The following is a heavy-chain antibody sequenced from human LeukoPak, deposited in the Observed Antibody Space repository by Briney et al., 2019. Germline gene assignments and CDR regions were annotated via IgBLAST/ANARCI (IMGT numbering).Heavy chain of an antibody. CDR2: ISSNGGST. CDR3: ARGLNEWELLYYYYGMDV. CDR1: GFTFSSYA. Sequence: RPGGSLRLSCAASGFTFSSYAMHWVRQAPGKGLEYVSAISSNGGSTYYANSVKGRFTISRDNSKNTLYLQMGSLRAEDMAVYYCARGLNEWELLYYYYGMDVWGQGTTVTVSS. V-gene: IGHV3-64*01. D-gene: IGHD1-26*01. J-gene: IGHJ6*02.